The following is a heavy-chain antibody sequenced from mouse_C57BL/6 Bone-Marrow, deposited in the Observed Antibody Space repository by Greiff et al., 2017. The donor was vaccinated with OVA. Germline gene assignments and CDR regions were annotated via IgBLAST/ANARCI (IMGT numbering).Heavy chain of an antibody. V-gene: IGHV1-53*01. CDR2: INPSNGGT. CDR1: GYTFTSYW. J-gene: IGHJ4*01. CDR3: ARSFYYYGSSVYAMDY. D-gene: IGHD1-1*01. Sequence: VQLQQPGTELVKPGASVKLSCKASGYTFTSYWMHWVKQRPGQGLEWIGNINPSNGGTNYNEKFKSKATLTVDKSSSTAYMQLSSLTSEDSAVYYCARSFYYYGSSVYAMDYWGQGTSVTVSS.